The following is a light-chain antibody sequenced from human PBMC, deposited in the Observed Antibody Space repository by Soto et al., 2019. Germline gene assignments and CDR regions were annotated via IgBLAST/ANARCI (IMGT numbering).Light chain of an antibody. CDR2: LNSDGSH. V-gene: IGLV4-69*01. CDR3: QTWGTGIQV. J-gene: IGLJ2*01. CDR1: SGHSSYA. Sequence: QPVLTQSPSASASLGASVKLTCTLSSGHSSYAIAWHQQQPEKGPRYLMKLNSDGSHSKGDGIPYRFSGSSSGAERYLTIPSLQSEDEADYYCQTWGTGIQVFGGGTQLTVL.